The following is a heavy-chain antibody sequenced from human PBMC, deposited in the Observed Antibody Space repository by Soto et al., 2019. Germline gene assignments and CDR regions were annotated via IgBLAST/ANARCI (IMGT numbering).Heavy chain of an antibody. Sequence: QVQLVESGGGVVQPGRSLRLSCAASGFTFSSYGMHWVRQVPGKGLEWVAVIWYDGSNKYYADSVKGRFTISRDNSKNTLYLQMNSLRAEDTAVYYCARAEYQLLYPYYYYYGMDVWGQGTTVTVSS. J-gene: IGHJ6*02. D-gene: IGHD2-2*02. V-gene: IGHV3-33*01. CDR3: ARAEYQLLYPYYYYYGMDV. CDR2: IWYDGSNK. CDR1: GFTFSSYG.